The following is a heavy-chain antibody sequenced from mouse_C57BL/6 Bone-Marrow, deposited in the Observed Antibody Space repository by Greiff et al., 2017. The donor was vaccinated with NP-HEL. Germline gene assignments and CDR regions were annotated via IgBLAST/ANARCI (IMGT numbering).Heavy chain of an antibody. V-gene: IGHV1-7*01. D-gene: IGHD1-1*01. Sequence: QVQLKESGAELAKPGASVKLSCKASGYTFTSYWMHWVKQRPGQGLEWIGYINPSSGYTKSNQKFKDTATLTADKSSSTAYMQLSSLTYEDSEVYYCARSLIYYYGSSCDAMDYWGQGTSVTVSS. CDR1: GYTFTSYW. CDR3: ARSLIYYYGSSCDAMDY. J-gene: IGHJ4*01. CDR2: INPSSGYT.